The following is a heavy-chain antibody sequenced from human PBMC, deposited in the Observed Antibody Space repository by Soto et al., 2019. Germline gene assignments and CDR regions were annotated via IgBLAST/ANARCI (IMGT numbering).Heavy chain of an antibody. D-gene: IGHD5-18*01. CDR2: IYYSGST. Sequence: SETLSLTCTVSGGSISSSSYYWGWSRQPPGTGLEWIGSIYYSGSTYYNPSLKSRGTISVYTSKNQFSLKLSSVPAADTDVYYCARHREYRYGSSVDYWGQGTLVTVSS. V-gene: IGHV4-39*01. CDR3: ARHREYRYGSSVDY. J-gene: IGHJ4*02. CDR1: GGSISSSSYY.